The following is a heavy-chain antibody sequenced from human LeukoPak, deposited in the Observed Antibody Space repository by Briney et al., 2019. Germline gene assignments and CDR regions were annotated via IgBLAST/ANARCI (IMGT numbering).Heavy chain of an antibody. CDR2: IYYSGST. D-gene: IGHD2-15*01. CDR3: ARRIVVVYVGWFDP. J-gene: IGHJ5*02. V-gene: IGHV4-39*01. Sequence: PSETLSLTCTVSGGSISSGGYYWGWIRQPPGKGLEWIGSIYYSGSTYYNPSLKSRVTISVDTSKNQFSLKLSSVTAADTAVYYCARRIVVVYVGWFDPWGQGTLVTVSS. CDR1: GGSISSGGYY.